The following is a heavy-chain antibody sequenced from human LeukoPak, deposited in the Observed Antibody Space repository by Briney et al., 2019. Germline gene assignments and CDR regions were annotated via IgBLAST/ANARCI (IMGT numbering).Heavy chain of an antibody. CDR2: IYNSGST. J-gene: IGHJ2*01. Sequence: SETLSLTCTVSGGSISSSSYYWGWIRQPPGKGLEWIGYIYNSGSTSHNPSLKSRVTISVDTSKNQFSLKLNSVTAADTAVYFCARQRQVRQQLGYFDLWGRGTLVTVSS. D-gene: IGHD1-1*01. V-gene: IGHV4-61*05. CDR3: ARQRQVRQQLGYFDL. CDR1: GGSISSSSYY.